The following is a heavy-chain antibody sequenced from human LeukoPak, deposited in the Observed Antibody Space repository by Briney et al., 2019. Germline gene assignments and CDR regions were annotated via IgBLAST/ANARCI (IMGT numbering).Heavy chain of an antibody. CDR1: GYTFTGYY. CDR3: ARGLWFGELLSGSYAFDI. J-gene: IGHJ3*02. Sequence: ASVKVSCKASGYTFTGYYMHWVRQAPGQGLEWMGWINPNSGGTNYAQKFQGRVTMTRDTSISTAYVELSRLRSDDTAVYYCARGLWFGELLSGSYAFDIWGQGTMVTVSS. D-gene: IGHD3-10*01. V-gene: IGHV1-2*02. CDR2: INPNSGGT.